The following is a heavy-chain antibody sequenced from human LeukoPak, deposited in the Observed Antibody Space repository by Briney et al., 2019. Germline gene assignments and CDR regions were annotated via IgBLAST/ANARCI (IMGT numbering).Heavy chain of an antibody. CDR1: GFSVSDYF. CDR3: ARVRASTTTFDY. V-gene: IGHV3-53*01. J-gene: IGHJ4*01. D-gene: IGHD4-17*01. Sequence: GGSLRLSCAASGFSVSDYFMAWVRQAPGKGLQWVSHIDRGGVTEDADSVKGRFTVSRDTSRDILYLQMSSLRADDTAMYYCARVRASTTTFDYLDHGTLVNGSS. CDR2: IDRGGVT.